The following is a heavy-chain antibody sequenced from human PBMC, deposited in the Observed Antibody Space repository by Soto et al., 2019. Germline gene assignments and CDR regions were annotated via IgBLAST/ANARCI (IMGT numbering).Heavy chain of an antibody. Sequence: GGSLRLSCAASGFTFSSYGMHWVRQAPGKGLEWVAVISYDGSNKYYADSVKGRFTISRDNSKNTLYLQMNSLRAEDTAVYYCEKDVGATEFDYWGQGTLVTVSS. CDR1: GFTFSSYG. CDR3: EKDVGATEFDY. CDR2: ISYDGSNK. D-gene: IGHD1-26*01. J-gene: IGHJ4*02. V-gene: IGHV3-30*18.